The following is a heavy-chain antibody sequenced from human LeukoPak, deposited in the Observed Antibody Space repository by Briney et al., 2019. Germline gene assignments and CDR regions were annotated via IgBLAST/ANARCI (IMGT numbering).Heavy chain of an antibody. V-gene: IGHV4-59*01. CDR1: GGSISSYY. CDR2: IYYSGST. J-gene: IGHJ5*02. Sequence: PSETLSLTCTVSGGSISSYYWSWIRQPPGKGLEWIGYIYYSGSTNYNPSLKSRVTISVDTSKNQFSLKLSSVTAADTAMYYCAREAENWFDPWGQGTLVTVSS. CDR3: AREAENWFDP.